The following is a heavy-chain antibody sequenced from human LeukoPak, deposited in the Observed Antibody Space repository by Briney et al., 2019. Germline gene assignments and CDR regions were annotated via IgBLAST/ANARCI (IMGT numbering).Heavy chain of an antibody. CDR2: INHSGST. V-gene: IGHV4-34*01. CDR1: GGSFSGYY. D-gene: IGHD3-22*01. J-gene: IGHJ4*02. CDR3: ARLGYYDSSGYYPYYFDY. Sequence: SETLSLTCAVYGGSFSGYYWSWIRQPPGKGLERIGEINHSGSTNYNPSLKSRVTISVDTSKNQFSLKLSSVTAADTAVYYCARLGYYDSSGYYPYYFDYWGQGTLVTVSS.